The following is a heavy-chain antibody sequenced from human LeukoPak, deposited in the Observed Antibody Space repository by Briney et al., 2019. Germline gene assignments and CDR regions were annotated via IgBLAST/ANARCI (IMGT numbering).Heavy chain of an antibody. D-gene: IGHD3-22*01. V-gene: IGHV3-66*01. Sequence: GGSLRLSCAASGFTVSSNYMSWVRQAPGKGLEWVSVIYSGGSTYYADSVKGRFTISRDNSKNTLYLQMNSLRAEDTAVYYCASGGPGYYDSSGYYFPDWFDPWGQGTLVTVSS. CDR2: IYSGGST. CDR3: ASGGPGYYDSSGYYFPDWFDP. J-gene: IGHJ5*02. CDR1: GFTVSSNY.